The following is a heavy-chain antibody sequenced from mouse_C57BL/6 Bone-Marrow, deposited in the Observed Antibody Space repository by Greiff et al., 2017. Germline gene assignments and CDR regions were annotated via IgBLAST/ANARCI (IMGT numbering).Heavy chain of an antibody. V-gene: IGHV1-26*01. D-gene: IGHD2-4*01. CDR3: ARNDYEGEDYFDY. Sequence: VQLQQSGPELVKPGASVKISCKASGYTFTDYYMNWVKQSPGKSLEWIGDINPNNGGTSYNQKFKGKATLTVDKSSSTAYMELRSLTSEDSAVYYCARNDYEGEDYFDYWGQGTTLTVSS. J-gene: IGHJ2*01. CDR2: INPNNGGT. CDR1: GYTFTDYY.